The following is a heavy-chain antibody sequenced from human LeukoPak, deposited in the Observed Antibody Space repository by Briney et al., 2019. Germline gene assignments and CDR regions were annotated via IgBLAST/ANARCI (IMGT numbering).Heavy chain of an antibody. J-gene: IGHJ4*02. D-gene: IGHD6-19*01. V-gene: IGHV4-34*01. CDR1: GGSFSGYY. CDR2: INHSGST. Sequence: SETLSLICAVYGGSFSGYYWSWIRQPPGKGLEWIGEINHSGSTNYNPSLKSRVTISVDTSKNQFSLKLSSVTAADTDVYYCARVRSGWYGGSYFDYWGQGTLLTVSS. CDR3: ARVRSGWYGGSYFDY.